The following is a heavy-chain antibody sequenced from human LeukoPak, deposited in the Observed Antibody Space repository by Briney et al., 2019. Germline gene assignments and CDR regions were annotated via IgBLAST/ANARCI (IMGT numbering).Heavy chain of an antibody. CDR2: IKQDGSEK. Sequence: PGGSLRLSCAASGFTFSSYWMSWVRQAPGEGLEWVANIKQDGSEKYYVDSVKGRFTISRDNAKNSLYLQMNSLRAEDTAVYYCARAGRFLEWLPDYWGQGTLVTVSS. CDR3: ARAGRFLEWLPDY. J-gene: IGHJ4*02. V-gene: IGHV3-7*01. D-gene: IGHD3-3*01. CDR1: GFTFSSYW.